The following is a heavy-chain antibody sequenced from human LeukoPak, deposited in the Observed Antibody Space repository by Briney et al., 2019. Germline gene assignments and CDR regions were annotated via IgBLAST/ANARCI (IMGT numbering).Heavy chain of an antibody. J-gene: IGHJ4*02. CDR3: AKGDGYNNRDYFDY. D-gene: IGHD4-4*01. V-gene: IGHV3-23*01. CDR2: ISGSGGST. Sequence: GGSLRLSCAAPGFTFSSYAMSWVRQAPGKGLEWVSGISGSGGSTYYADSVKGRFTISRDNSKNTLFLQMNSLGAGDTAVYYCAKGDGYNNRDYFDYWGQGTLVIVSS. CDR1: GFTFSSYA.